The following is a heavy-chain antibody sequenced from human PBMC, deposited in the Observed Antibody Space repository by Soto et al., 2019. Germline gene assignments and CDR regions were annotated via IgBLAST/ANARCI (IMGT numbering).Heavy chain of an antibody. D-gene: IGHD3-22*01. CDR1: VGSISSGGYY. V-gene: IGHV4-31*03. CDR2: IYYSGST. J-gene: IGHJ5*02. CDR3: AREYYDSSGYHNWFDP. Sequence: PSETLSLTCTFSVGSISSGGYYWSWIRQHPGKGLEWIGYIYYSGSTYYNPSLKSRVTISVDTSKNQFSLKLSSVTAADTAVYYCAREYYDSSGYHNWFDPWGQGTMVTVSS.